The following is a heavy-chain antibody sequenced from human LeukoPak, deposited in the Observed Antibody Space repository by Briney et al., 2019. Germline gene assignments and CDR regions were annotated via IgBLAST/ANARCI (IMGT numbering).Heavy chain of an antibody. CDR3: ARFHIAVAGTDLFDP. Sequence: SETLSLTCTVSGGSISSYYWSWIRQPPGKGLEWIGYIYYSGSTNYNPSLKSRVTISVDTSKNQFSLKLSSVTAADTAVYYCARFHIAVAGTDLFDPWGQGTLVTVSS. CDR2: IYYSGST. D-gene: IGHD6-19*01. J-gene: IGHJ5*02. CDR1: GGSISSYY. V-gene: IGHV4-59*01.